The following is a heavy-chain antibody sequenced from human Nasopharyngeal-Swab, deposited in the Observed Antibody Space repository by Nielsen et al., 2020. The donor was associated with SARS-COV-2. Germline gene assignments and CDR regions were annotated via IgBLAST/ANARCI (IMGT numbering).Heavy chain of an antibody. CDR1: GASISSDY. D-gene: IGHD6-19*01. CDR2: ISYTGSN. J-gene: IGHJ6*02. CDR3: ARDTTGWFQSGMDV. V-gene: IGHV4-59*01. Sequence: SETLSLTCTVSGASISSDYWTWIRQPPGKTLEWIGHISYTGSNSYNPSLRSRVTISLDRSKNQISLNLSSVTAADTAVYYCARDTTGWFQSGMDVWGQGTTVIVSS.